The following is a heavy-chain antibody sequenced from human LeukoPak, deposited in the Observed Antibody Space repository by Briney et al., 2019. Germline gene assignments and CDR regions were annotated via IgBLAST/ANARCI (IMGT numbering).Heavy chain of an antibody. CDR1: GFTFSSYG. Sequence: GGSLRLSCAASGFTFSSYGMHWVRQAPGKGLEWVAVISYDGSNKYYADSVKGRFTISRDNSKNTLYLQMNSLRAEDTAVYYCARDWWGDGDYYYYYMDVWGKGTTVTVSS. CDR3: ARDWWGDGDYYYYYMDV. D-gene: IGHD2-15*01. V-gene: IGHV3-30*03. CDR2: ISYDGSNK. J-gene: IGHJ6*03.